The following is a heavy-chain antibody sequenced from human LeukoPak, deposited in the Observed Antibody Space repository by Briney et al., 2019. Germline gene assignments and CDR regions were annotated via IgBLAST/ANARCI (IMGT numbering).Heavy chain of an antibody. D-gene: IGHD1-26*01. CDR1: GFTFSSSW. CDR3: ARDSAGASLSRLGYFDY. CDR2: IKSDGSGT. Sequence: GGSLRLSCAASGFTFSSSWMHWVRQAPGKGLVWVSRIKSDGSGTNYADSVKGRFTISRDNSKNTLYLQMNSLRAEDTAVYYCARDSAGASLSRLGYFDYWGQGTLVTVSS. J-gene: IGHJ4*02. V-gene: IGHV3-74*01.